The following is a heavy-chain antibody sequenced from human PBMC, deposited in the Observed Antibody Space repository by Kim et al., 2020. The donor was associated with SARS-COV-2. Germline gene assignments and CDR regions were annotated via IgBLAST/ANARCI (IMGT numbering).Heavy chain of an antibody. D-gene: IGHD2-2*01. V-gene: IGHV1-18*01. CDR2: ISAYNGKT. CDR3: AREMGRDCTITRCHYPRYYSCLDV. J-gene: IGHJ6*03. Sequence: ASVKVSCKASGYTFISYAISWVRQAPGQGLEWMGWISAYNGKTNYAPKLQGRVTMTTETSTSTAYMELRSLRFDDTAVYSCAREMGRDCTITRCHYPRYYSCLDVGGKGTTVTVSS. CDR1: GYTFISYA.